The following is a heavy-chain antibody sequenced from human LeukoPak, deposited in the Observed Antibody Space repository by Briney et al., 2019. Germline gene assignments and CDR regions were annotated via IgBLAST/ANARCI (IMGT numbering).Heavy chain of an antibody. Sequence: ASVKVSCKASGGTFSSYAISWVRQAPGQGLEWMGRIIPILGIANYAQKFQGRVTITADKSTSTAYMELSSLRSEDTAVYYCARVSTVVTYYFDYWGQGTLVTVSS. CDR1: GGTFSSYA. J-gene: IGHJ4*02. CDR3: ARVSTVVTYYFDY. V-gene: IGHV1-69*04. CDR2: IIPILGIA. D-gene: IGHD4-23*01.